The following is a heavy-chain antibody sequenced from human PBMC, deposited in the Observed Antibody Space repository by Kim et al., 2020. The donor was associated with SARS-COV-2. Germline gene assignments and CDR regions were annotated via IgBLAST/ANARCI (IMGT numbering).Heavy chain of an antibody. CDR2: ISWNSGDK. CDR3: AKASNNWYFVV. D-gene: IGHD1-1*01. J-gene: IGHJ6*02. Sequence: GGSLRLSCVASGFTFGDYAIHWVRQAPGKGLEWVSGISWNSGDKAYVDSVKGRFTISRDNAKNSLYLQMNSLRPEDTALYYCAKASNNWYFVVWGQGTTVSVSS. CDR1: GFTFGDYA. V-gene: IGHV3-9*01.